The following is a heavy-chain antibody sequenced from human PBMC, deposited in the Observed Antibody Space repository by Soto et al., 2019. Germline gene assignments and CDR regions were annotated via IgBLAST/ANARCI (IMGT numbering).Heavy chain of an antibody. CDR1: GFTFSSYA. D-gene: IGHD1-26*01. CDR2: ISGSGIST. Sequence: EVQLLESGGGLVQPGGSLRLSCAASGFTFSSYAMSWVRQAPGKGLEWVSAISGSGISTYYADSVKGRFTISRDNSKNTLDLQMNSLRAEDTAVYYCARDKGWEPTDYWGQGTLVTVSS. J-gene: IGHJ4*02. V-gene: IGHV3-23*01. CDR3: ARDKGWEPTDY.